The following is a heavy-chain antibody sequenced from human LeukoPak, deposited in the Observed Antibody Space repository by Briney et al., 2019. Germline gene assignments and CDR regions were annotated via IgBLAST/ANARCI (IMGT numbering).Heavy chain of an antibody. CDR3: TRGFLGSGSYFCSY. CDR2: ISSSDSTI. Sequence: GGSLRLSCAASGFTFSSYEMHWVRQAPGKGLEWVSYISSSDSTIYYADSVKGRFTISRDNSKNTLYLQMGSLRAEDMAVYYCTRGFLGSGSYFCSYWGQGTLVTVSS. D-gene: IGHD3-10*01. J-gene: IGHJ4*02. V-gene: IGHV3-48*03. CDR1: GFTFSSYE.